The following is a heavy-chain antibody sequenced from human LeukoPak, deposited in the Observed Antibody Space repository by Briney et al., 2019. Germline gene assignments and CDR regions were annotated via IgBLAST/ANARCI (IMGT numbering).Heavy chain of an antibody. CDR3: VRESVYGSRSYYSY. CDR2: IKQDGSEK. D-gene: IGHD3-10*01. J-gene: IGHJ4*02. V-gene: IGHV3-7*04. CDR1: GXTFSSYW. Sequence: GGSLRLSWAASGXTFSSYWMSWVRQAPGKGLEWVANIKQDGSEKFYVDSVKGRFTISRDNAKSSLYLQMNSLRAEDTAVYFCVRESVYGSRSYYSYWGQGTLVTVSS.